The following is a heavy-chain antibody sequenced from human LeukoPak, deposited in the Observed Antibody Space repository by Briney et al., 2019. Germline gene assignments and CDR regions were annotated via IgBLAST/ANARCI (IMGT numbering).Heavy chain of an antibody. CDR2: IWYDGDNK. D-gene: IGHD4-17*01. V-gene: IGHV3-33*01. CDR3: ARDKGAYGDFANY. J-gene: IGHJ4*02. CDR1: GFTFSSYG. Sequence: GGSLRLSCAASGFTFSSYGMHWVRQAPGKGLEWVAVIWYDGDNKKYADSVKGRFSISRDNSKNTLYLQMNSLRAEDTAVYYCARDKGAYGDFANYWGQGTLVIVSS.